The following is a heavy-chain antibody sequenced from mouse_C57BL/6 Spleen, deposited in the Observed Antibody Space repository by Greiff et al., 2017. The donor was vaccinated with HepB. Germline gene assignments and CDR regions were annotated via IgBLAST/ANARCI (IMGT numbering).Heavy chain of an antibody. J-gene: IGHJ4*01. Sequence: QVQLKESGAELVKPGASVKLSCKASGYTFTEYTIHWVKQRSGQGLEWIGWFYPGSGSIKYNEKFKDKATLTADKSSSTVYMELSRLTSEDSAVYFCARHEEATQATGDYAMDYWGQGTSVTVSS. D-gene: IGHD3-2*02. CDR1: GYTFTEYT. V-gene: IGHV1-62-2*01. CDR3: ARHEEATQATGDYAMDY. CDR2: FYPGSGSI.